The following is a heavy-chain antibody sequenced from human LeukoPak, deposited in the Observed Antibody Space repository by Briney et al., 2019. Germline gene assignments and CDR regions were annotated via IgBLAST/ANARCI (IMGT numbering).Heavy chain of an antibody. Sequence: SGGSLRLSCAASGFTFSSYWMSWVRQAPGKGLEWVANIKQDGSEKYYVDSVKGRFTISRDNAKNSLYLQMNSLRAEDTAVYYCARYSSGSGSAFDIWGQGTMVTVSS. CDR2: IKQDGSEK. CDR3: ARYSSGSGSAFDI. D-gene: IGHD3-10*01. V-gene: IGHV3-7*01. J-gene: IGHJ3*02. CDR1: GFTFSSYW.